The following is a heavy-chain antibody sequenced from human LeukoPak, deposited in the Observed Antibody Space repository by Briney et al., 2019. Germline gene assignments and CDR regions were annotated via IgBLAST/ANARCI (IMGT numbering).Heavy chain of an antibody. CDR1: GFXFSDYY. Sequence: GGALRLSCAASGFXFSDYYISWVRQAPGKGVEWVSDIRSSSSYTNYADTVKGGSTISRDNAKNSLYLQMNTLKAEDTAVYSCARVSYGGNSRFFDYWGQGPLVTVSS. CDR3: ARVSYGGNSRFFDY. D-gene: IGHD4-23*01. J-gene: IGHJ4*02. V-gene: IGHV3-11*05. CDR2: IRSSSSYT.